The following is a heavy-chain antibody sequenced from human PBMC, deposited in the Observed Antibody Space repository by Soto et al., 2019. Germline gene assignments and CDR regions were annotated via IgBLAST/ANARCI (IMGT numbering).Heavy chain of an antibody. CDR1: GFTFSSYS. Sequence: EVQLVESGGGLVKPGGSLRLSCAASGFTFSSYSMKWVRQAPGQGLEWVSFISSSSGYIYYADSVKGRFTISRDNAKNSLYLQMNSLRADDTAVYYCARDSAPGTTGAYYMDVWGKGTTVTVSS. D-gene: IGHD1-1*01. CDR3: ARDSAPGTTGAYYMDV. J-gene: IGHJ6*03. V-gene: IGHV3-21*02. CDR2: ISSSSGYI.